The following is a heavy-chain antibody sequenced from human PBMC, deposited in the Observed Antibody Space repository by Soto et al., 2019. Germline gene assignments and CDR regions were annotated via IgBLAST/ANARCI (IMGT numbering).Heavy chain of an antibody. CDR1: GGSISSYY. J-gene: IGHJ4*02. Sequence: SETLSLTCTVSGGSISSYYWSWIRQPPGKGLEWIGYIYYSGSTNYNPSLKSRVTISVDTSKNQFSLKLSSVTAADTAVYSCARENDGLAPFDYWGQGTLVTVSS. D-gene: IGHD3-9*01. CDR3: ARENDGLAPFDY. CDR2: IYYSGST. V-gene: IGHV4-59*08.